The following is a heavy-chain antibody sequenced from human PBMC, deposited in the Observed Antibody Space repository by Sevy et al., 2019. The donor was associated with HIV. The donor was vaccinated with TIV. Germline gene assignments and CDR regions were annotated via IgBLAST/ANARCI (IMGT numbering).Heavy chain of an antibody. CDR3: AKGDSTFYGLDV. D-gene: IGHD6-13*01. CDR2: ISGSGGST. V-gene: IGHV3-23*01. CDR1: GFTFSTYA. Sequence: GGSLRLSCAASGFTFSTYAMSWVRQAPGKGLEWVSAISGSGGSTYYADSLKGRLTIFRDNSKNTLYLQMNSLRAEDTAVYYCAKGDSTFYGLDVWGQGTTVTVSS. J-gene: IGHJ6*02.